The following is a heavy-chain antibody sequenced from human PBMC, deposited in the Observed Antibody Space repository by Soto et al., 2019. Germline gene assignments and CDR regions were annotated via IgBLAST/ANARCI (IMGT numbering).Heavy chain of an antibody. V-gene: IGHV3-33*01. J-gene: IGHJ4*02. Sequence: AGGSLRLSCAASGFTFSNYGMHWVRQAPGKGLEWVAVIWYDGTNKFYADSVKARFTVSRDNSKNTLYLDMNSLRAEDTAVYYCARDLGALDDVDRYGDFDSWGQGTPVTVSS. CDR3: ARDLGALDDVDRYGDFDS. D-gene: IGHD3-10*01. CDR1: GFTFSNYG. CDR2: IWYDGTNK.